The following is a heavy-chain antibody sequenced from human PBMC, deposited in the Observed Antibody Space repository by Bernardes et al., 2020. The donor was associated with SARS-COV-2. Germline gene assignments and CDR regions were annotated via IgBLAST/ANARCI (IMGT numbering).Heavy chain of an antibody. D-gene: IGHD2-2*01. V-gene: IGHV3-9*01. J-gene: IGHJ6*02. CDR1: GFTFDDHA. CDR3: AKLRSVLWIHPYYNAMDA. CDR2: ISWNSRDI. Sequence: GGSLRLSCVASGFTFDDHAMHWVRQGPGKGLEWVSGISWNSRDIGYAGSVKGRFTISRDSSKNTVYLQMNTLRPEDTAVYYCAKLRSVLWIHPYYNAMDAWGQGTTVTVSS.